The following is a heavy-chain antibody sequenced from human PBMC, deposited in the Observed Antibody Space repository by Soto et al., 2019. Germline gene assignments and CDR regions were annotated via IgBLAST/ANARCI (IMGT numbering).Heavy chain of an antibody. CDR2: IYYSGTT. CDR3: ARASGYSSGYY. Sequence: SDSRPLTYTVSGGPIRRGGHYWSWIRQHPGKGLEWIGYIYYSGTTYYNPSLKSRVTISVDTSKNQFSLKLRSVTAADTAVYYSARASGYSSGYYW. D-gene: IGHD3-22*01. J-gene: IGHJ4*01. CDR1: GGPIRRGGHY. V-gene: IGHV4-31*03.